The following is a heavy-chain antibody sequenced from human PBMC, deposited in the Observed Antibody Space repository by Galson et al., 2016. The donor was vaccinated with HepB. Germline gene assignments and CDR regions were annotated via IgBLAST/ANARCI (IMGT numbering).Heavy chain of an antibody. CDR3: TRPISGYSYNYGFHH. V-gene: IGHV1-3*04. CDR1: GYTFTSYT. CDR2: INTGNGNT. Sequence: SVKVSCKASGYTFTSYTMHWVRQAPGQTLEWMAWINTGNGNTKYSQKFQGRVTITRDTSASTAYMELTSLRSEDTAVYYCTRPISGYSYNYGFHHWGQGTLVTVSS. D-gene: IGHD5-18*01. J-gene: IGHJ4*02.